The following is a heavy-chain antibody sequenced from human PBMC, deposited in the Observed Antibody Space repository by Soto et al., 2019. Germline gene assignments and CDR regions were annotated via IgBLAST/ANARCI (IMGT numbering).Heavy chain of an antibody. Sequence: GGSLRLSCAASGFTFSSYSMNWVRQAPGKGLEWVSSISSSSSYTYYADSVKGRFTISRDNSKNTLYLQMNSLRAEDTAVYYCARGDTAMVPPWNNDNGMDVWGQGTTVTVSS. CDR3: ARGDTAMVPPWNNDNGMDV. V-gene: IGHV3-21*01. D-gene: IGHD5-18*01. CDR1: GFTFSSYS. J-gene: IGHJ6*02. CDR2: ISSSSSYT.